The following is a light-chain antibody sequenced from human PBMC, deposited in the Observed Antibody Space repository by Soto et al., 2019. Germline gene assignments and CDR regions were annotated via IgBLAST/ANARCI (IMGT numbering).Light chain of an antibody. J-gene: IGLJ1*01. Sequence: QSVLTQPPSVSGSPGQSVTISCTGTSSHVGSYNRVSWYQQPPGTAPKVIIYEVSNRPSGVPDRFSGSKSGNTASLTISGLQPEDEADYYCYSFTSSNTYVFGTGTKVTVL. CDR1: SSHVGSYNR. CDR2: EVS. CDR3: YSFTSSNTYV. V-gene: IGLV2-18*02.